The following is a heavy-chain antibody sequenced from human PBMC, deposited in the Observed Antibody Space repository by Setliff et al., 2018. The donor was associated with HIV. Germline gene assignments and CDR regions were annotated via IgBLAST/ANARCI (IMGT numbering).Heavy chain of an antibody. D-gene: IGHD3-16*01. V-gene: IGHV4-61*01. CDR2: IYYSGST. CDR3: ARKGNVGGWFDP. Sequence: SETLSLTCTVSGGSIRSSSSYWNWIRQPPGKGLEWIGYIYYSGSTNYNPSLKSRVTISVDTSKNQFSLKLSSVTAADTAVYYCARKGNVGGWFDPWGQGTLVTVSS. CDR1: GGSIRSSSSY. J-gene: IGHJ5*02.